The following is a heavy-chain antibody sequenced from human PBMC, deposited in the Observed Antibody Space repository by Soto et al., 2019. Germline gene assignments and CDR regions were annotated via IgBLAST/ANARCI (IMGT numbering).Heavy chain of an antibody. CDR2: IWYDGTQK. CDR3: ARAGGTTVTGLWHFDS. V-gene: IGHV3-33*01. CDR1: GFTFNTYS. J-gene: IGHJ4*02. D-gene: IGHD4-17*01. Sequence: GGSLRLSCEASGFTFNTYSMHWVRQPPGKGLEWLAAIWYDGTQKYYADSVKGRFIISRDDSKKTLYLEMNSLRAEDTAVYYCARAGGTTVTGLWHFDSWGQGTLVTVSS.